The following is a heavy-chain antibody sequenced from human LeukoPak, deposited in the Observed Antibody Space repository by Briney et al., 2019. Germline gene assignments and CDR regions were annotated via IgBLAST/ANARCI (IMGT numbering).Heavy chain of an antibody. Sequence: GGSLRLTCTVSGFTVTTVHMDWFRQAPGKGPEWVTVVYDAGGSAYADSVKGRFTVSRDTSNNMVYLQMNSLTPEDSALYYCARDRAGSRSSRVEFDLWGPGTVVTVSS. V-gene: IGHV3-53*05. CDR3: ARDRAGSRSSRVEFDL. J-gene: IGHJ5*02. D-gene: IGHD3-10*01. CDR2: VYDAGGS. CDR1: GFTVTTVH.